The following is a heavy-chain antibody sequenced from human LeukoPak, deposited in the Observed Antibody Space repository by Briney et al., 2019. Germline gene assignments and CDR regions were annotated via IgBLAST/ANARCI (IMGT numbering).Heavy chain of an antibody. CDR3: EKEGAGNRLTDAFDI. V-gene: IGHV3-23*01. CDR2: ISGSGGST. Sequence: AGGSLRLSCAASGFTFSSYAMSWVRQAPGKGLEWVSAISGSGGSTYYADSVKGRFTISRDNSKNTLYLQMNSLRAEDTAVYYCEKEGAGNRLTDAFDIWGQGTMVTVSS. CDR1: GFTFSSYA. J-gene: IGHJ3*02. D-gene: IGHD1-14*01.